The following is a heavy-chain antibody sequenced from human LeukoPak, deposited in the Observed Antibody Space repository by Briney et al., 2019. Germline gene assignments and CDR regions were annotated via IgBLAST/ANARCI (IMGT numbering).Heavy chain of an antibody. V-gene: IGHV4-38-2*02. CDR1: AYSIANGYY. D-gene: IGHD3-22*01. CDR3: ASRYYYDPFKP. J-gene: IGHJ4*02. CDR2: IYYSGST. Sequence: SETLSLTCTVSAYSIANGYYWGWIRQPPGKGLEWIGSIYYSGSTYYNPSLKSRVTISVDTSKNQFSLKLSSVTAADTAVYYCASRYYYDPFKPWGQGTLVTVSS.